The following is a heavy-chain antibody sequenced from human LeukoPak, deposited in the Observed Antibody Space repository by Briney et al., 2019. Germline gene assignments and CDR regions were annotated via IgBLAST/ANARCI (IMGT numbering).Heavy chain of an antibody. CDR2: IYSGGST. D-gene: IGHD1-26*01. CDR1: GFSVRSNY. V-gene: IGHV3-53*01. CDR3: ARDLRESGSYFSQY. Sequence: GGSLRLSCAASGFSVRSNYMTWVRQAPGKGLEWVSVIYSGGSTYYADSVKGRFTISKDNSKNTLYLQMNSLRAEDTAMYYCARDLRESGSYFSQYWGQGTLVTDSS. J-gene: IGHJ4*02.